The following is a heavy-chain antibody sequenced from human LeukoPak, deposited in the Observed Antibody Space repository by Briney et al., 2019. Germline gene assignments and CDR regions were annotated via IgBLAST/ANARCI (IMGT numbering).Heavy chain of an antibody. CDR2: INSDGINT. CDR3: ARESAGVIDY. V-gene: IGHV3-74*01. J-gene: IGHJ4*02. D-gene: IGHD3-3*01. Sequence: GGSLRLSCAASGFTFSNYWMHWVRQAPGKGLVWVSRINSDGINTSYADSVKGRFTISRDNAKNSLYLQMNSLRAGDTAVYYCARESAGVIDYWGQGTLVTVSS. CDR1: GFTFSNYW.